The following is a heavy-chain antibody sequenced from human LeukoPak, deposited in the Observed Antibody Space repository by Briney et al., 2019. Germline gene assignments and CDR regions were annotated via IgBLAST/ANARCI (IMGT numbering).Heavy chain of an antibody. D-gene: IGHD3-22*01. CDR1: GFTFSSYD. CDR2: IGTAGDT. J-gene: IGHJ4*02. CDR3: ARTRYYYDTSGYSYYFDY. V-gene: IGHV3-13*01. Sequence: PGGSLRLSCAASGFTFSSYDMHWVRQGTGKGLEWVSTIGTAGDTYYPGSVKGRFTISRENAKNSLYLQMNSLRVGDTAVYYCARTRYYYDTSGYSYYFDYWGQGTLVTVSS.